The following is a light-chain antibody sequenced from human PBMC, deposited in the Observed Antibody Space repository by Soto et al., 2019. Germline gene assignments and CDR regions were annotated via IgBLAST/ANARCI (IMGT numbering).Light chain of an antibody. J-gene: IGKJ5*01. CDR2: WAS. CDR1: QSVLYSSNNKNY. Sequence: IVMTQSQDYLSVSLCERTAINCKSSQSVLYSSNNKNYLAWYQQKPGQPPKLLIYWASTRESGVPDRFSGSGSGTHFTLTIISLQAEDVAVYYCQLYSFLPMTFGQGRLLEI. V-gene: IGKV4-1*01. CDR3: QLYSFLPMT.